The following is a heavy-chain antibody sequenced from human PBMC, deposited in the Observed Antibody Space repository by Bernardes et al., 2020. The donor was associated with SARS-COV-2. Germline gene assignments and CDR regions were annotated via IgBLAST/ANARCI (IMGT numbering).Heavy chain of an antibody. CDR2: IYPDDSDT. Sequence: GESLKISCKASGYTFTSYWIGWVRQTPGRGLEWMGIIYPDDSDTRYSPSFQGQVTISVDTSITTAYLQWSSLKASDTAMYYCARGRPWYDGPFTAYHTYFDLWGQGSLVTVSS. V-gene: IGHV5-51*01. CDR1: GYTFTSYW. J-gene: IGHJ4*02. CDR3: ARGRPWYDGPFTAYHTYFDL. D-gene: IGHD3-16*01.